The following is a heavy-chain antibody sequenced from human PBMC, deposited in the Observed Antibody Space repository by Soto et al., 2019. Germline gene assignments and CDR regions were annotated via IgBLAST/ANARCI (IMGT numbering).Heavy chain of an antibody. CDR2: IFPDDSET. CDR1: GYIFSTYW. CDR3: ARFQCSGQHYLDF. D-gene: IGHD6-25*01. Sequence: GESLKISCKGLGYIFSTYWIAWVRQMPGKGLEWMGTIFPDDSETRYSPTFQGQVTISADKSISTAYLQWRSLKASDSAIYYCARFQCSGQHYLDFWGQGKRAPVSS. V-gene: IGHV5-51*01. J-gene: IGHJ3*01.